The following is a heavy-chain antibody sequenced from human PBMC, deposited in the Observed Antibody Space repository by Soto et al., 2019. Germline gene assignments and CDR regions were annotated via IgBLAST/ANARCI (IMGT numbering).Heavy chain of an antibody. CDR2: IYYSGST. J-gene: IGHJ2*01. V-gene: IGHV4-59*01. CDR3: ARRGGGGWYGEDWYFDL. CDR1: GGSISSYY. D-gene: IGHD6-19*01. Sequence: QVQLQESGPGLVKPSETLSLTCTVSGGSISSYYWSWIRQPPGKGLEWIGYIYYSGSTNYNPSLKSRVTISVDTSKNQFSLKLSSVTAADTAVYYCARRGGGGWYGEDWYFDLWGRGTLVTVSS.